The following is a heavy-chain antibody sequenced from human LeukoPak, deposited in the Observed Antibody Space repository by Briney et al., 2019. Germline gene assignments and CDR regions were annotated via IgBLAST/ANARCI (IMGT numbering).Heavy chain of an antibody. CDR3: ARPLYYYDSSGYGY. V-gene: IGHV4-34*01. D-gene: IGHD3-22*01. CDR2: INHSGST. J-gene: IGHJ4*02. CDR1: GGSFSGYY. Sequence: SETLSLTCAVYGGSFSGYYWSWIRQPPGKGLEWIGEINHSGSTNYNPSLKSRVTISVDTSKNQFSLKLSSATAADTAVYYCARPLYYYDSSGYGYWGQGTLVTVSS.